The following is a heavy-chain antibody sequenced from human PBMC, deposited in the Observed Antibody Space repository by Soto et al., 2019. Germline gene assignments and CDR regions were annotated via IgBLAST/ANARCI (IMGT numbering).Heavy chain of an antibody. CDR3: ARDRYCSGGSCDVLFYYYGMDV. J-gene: IGHJ6*02. CDR2: ISAYNGNT. Sequence: QVQLVQSGAEVKKPGASVKVSCKASGYTFTSYGISWVRQAPGQGLEWMGWISAYNGNTNYAQKLQGRVTMTTDTSTSTAYMELRSLRSDDTAVYYCARDRYCSGGSCDVLFYYYGMDVWGQGTTVTVSS. CDR1: GYTFTSYG. D-gene: IGHD2-15*01. V-gene: IGHV1-18*01.